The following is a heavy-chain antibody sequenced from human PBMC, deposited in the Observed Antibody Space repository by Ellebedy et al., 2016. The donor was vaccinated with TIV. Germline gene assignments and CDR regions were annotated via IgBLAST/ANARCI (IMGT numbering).Heavy chain of an antibody. V-gene: IGHV1-2*02. D-gene: IGHD6-19*01. CDR1: GYSFTDYY. Sequence: ASVKVSCXASGYSFTDYYMHWVRQAPGQGLEWMGWIIPNSGGTNYAQKFQGRVTMTRDTSISTAYMELSRLTSDDTAVYYYARDYRRGEQWLGYWGQGTLVTVSS. CDR3: ARDYRRGEQWLGY. J-gene: IGHJ4*02. CDR2: IIPNSGGT.